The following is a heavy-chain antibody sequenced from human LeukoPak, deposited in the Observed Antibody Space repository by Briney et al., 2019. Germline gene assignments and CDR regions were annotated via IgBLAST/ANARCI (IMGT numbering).Heavy chain of an antibody. CDR2: IYPGDSDN. V-gene: IGHV5-51*01. CDR1: GYSFTSYW. D-gene: IGHD3-3*01. Sequence: GESLKISCKGSGYSFTSYWIGWVRQMPGKGLEWMGIIYPGDSDNRYSPSFQGQVTISADKSISTAYLQWSSLKASDTAMYYCARRSYDFWSGYYYYMDVWGKGTTVTVSS. J-gene: IGHJ6*03. CDR3: ARRSYDFWSGYYYYMDV.